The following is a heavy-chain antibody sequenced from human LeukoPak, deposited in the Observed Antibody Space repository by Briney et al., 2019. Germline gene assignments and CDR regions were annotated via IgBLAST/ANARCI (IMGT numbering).Heavy chain of an antibody. CDR2: INPNSGGT. CDR1: GYTFTGYY. CDR3: ARAGGSSWLNWFDP. J-gene: IGHJ5*02. Sequence: ASVKVSCKASGYTFTGYYMHWVRQAPGQGLEWMGWINPNSGGTNYAQKFQGWVTMTRDTSISTAYMELSRLRSEDTAVYYCARAGGSSWLNWFDPWGQGTLVTVSS. D-gene: IGHD6-13*01. V-gene: IGHV1-2*04.